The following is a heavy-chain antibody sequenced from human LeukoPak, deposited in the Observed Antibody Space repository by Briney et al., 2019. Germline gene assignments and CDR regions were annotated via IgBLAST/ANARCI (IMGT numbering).Heavy chain of an antibody. J-gene: IGHJ4*02. CDR2: INHSGST. CDR3: ARRGDSFDY. Sequence: SETLSLTCAVYGGSFSGYYRSWIRQPPGKGLEWIGEINHSGSTNYNPSLKSRVTISVDTSKNQFSLKLSSVTAADTAVYYCARRGDSFDYWGQGTLVTVSS. CDR1: GGSFSGYY. V-gene: IGHV4-34*01. D-gene: IGHD4-17*01.